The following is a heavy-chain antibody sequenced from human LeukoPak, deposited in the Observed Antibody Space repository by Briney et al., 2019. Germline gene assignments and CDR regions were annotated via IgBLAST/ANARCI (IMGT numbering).Heavy chain of an antibody. Sequence: SETLSVTCAVYGGSFSDYNWSWLRQSPEKGLEWIGEINDSGRTHYNPSLKSRVTISVDTAKYQFSLSLSSLTAADTAVYYCARGLDLEGLDYWGQGTLVTVSS. CDR2: INDSGRT. D-gene: IGHD1-1*01. J-gene: IGHJ4*02. CDR3: ARGLDLEGLDY. CDR1: GGSFSDYN. V-gene: IGHV4-34*01.